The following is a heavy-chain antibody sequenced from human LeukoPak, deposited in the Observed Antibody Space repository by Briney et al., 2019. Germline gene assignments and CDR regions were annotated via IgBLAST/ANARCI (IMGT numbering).Heavy chain of an antibody. CDR3: ARIVFISETYDSSGGGENY. V-gene: IGHV1-2*02. CDR2: INPNSGGT. CDR1: GYTFTGYY. Sequence: GASVKVSCKASGYTFTGYYMHWVRQAPGQGLEWMGWINPNSGGTNYAQKFQGRVTMTRDTSISIAYMELSRLRSDDTAVYYCARIVFISETYDSSGGGENYWGQGTLVTVSS. J-gene: IGHJ4*02. D-gene: IGHD3-22*01.